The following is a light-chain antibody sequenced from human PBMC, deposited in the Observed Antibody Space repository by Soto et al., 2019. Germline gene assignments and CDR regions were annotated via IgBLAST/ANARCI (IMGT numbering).Light chain of an antibody. CDR2: DAS. Sequence: GDRVTITCRASQGISSALAWYQQKPGKAPKLLIYDASSLESGVPSRFSGSGSGTDFTLTISSLEPEDFAVYYCQQRRSWPPTITFGQGTRLEIK. CDR3: QQRRSWPPTIT. V-gene: IGKV1-13*02. CDR1: QGISSA. J-gene: IGKJ5*01.